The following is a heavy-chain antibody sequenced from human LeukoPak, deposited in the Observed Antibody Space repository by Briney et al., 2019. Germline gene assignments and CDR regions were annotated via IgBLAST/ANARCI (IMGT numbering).Heavy chain of an antibody. CDR2: MYSSGTT. CDR1: GGSINSSTYY. CDR3: ARHGRRYCRGNSCHGVYFHS. Sequence: SDSLSLTCTVSGGSINSSTYYWGWIRHLPGKGLEWIGIMYSSGTTYYNPSLKSRVTISVDTYKNQFSLKLPSVSAADTAVYFCARHGRRYCRGNSCHGVYFHSWGQGTLATVTA. J-gene: IGHJ4*02. V-gene: IGHV4-39*01. D-gene: IGHD2-15*01.